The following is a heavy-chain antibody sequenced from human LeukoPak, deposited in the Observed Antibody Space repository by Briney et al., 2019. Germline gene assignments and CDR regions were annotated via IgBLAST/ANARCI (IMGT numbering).Heavy chain of an antibody. CDR3: ARDFGGYSYGSLGDY. CDR2: IKQDGSEK. CDR1: GFTFSSYW. D-gene: IGHD5-18*01. V-gene: IGHV3-7*01. J-gene: IGHJ4*02. Sequence: PGGSLRLSCAASGFTFSSYWMSWVRQAPGKGLEWVANIKQDGSEKYYVDSVKGRFTISRDNAKNSLYLQMNSLRAEDTAVYYCARDFGGYSYGSLGDYWGQGTLVTVSS.